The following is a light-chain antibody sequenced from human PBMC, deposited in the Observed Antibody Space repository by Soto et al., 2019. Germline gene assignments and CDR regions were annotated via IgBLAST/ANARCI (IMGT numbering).Light chain of an antibody. Sequence: IVMTQSPATLSVSPGERATLSCRASKSVSSNLAWYQQKPGQAPRILMYVASTRATGVPARFSGGGSETEFTLTISSLQSEDVAVYYCQEYKNWPMYSFGLGTKLEVK. CDR1: KSVSSN. V-gene: IGKV3-15*01. J-gene: IGKJ2*01. CDR2: VAS. CDR3: QEYKNWPMYS.